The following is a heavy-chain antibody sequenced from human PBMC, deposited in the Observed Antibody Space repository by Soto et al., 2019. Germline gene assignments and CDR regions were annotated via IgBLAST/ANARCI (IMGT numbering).Heavy chain of an antibody. CDR1: GYICTTYA. D-gene: IGHD2-15*01. J-gene: IGHJ4*02. CDR3: ARDSQFGCSGGSCYYSGTFDY. Sequence: ASVKVSCKASGYICTTYAMHWVLQAPGQRLERMGWINVGYGNTKYSQKFQGRVTISRDTSASTASMELSSLRSEDTAVYFCARDSQFGCSGGSCYYSGTFDYWGQGTLVTVSS. V-gene: IGHV1-3*01. CDR2: INVGYGNT.